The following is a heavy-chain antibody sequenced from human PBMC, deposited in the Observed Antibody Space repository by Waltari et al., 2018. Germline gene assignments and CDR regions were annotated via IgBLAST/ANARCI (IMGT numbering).Heavy chain of an antibody. CDR1: GGSIRSSNW. CDR3: ARDSVTGTTTSAGLL. Sequence: QVQLQESGPGLVKPSGTLSLTCAVSGGSIRSSNWWSWVRQPPGKGLEWIGEIYHSGSTNYNPSLKSRVTISVDKSKNQFSLKLSSVTAADTAVYYCARDSVTGTTTSAGLLWGQGTLVTVSS. CDR2: IYHSGST. D-gene: IGHD1-7*01. J-gene: IGHJ4*02. V-gene: IGHV4-4*02.